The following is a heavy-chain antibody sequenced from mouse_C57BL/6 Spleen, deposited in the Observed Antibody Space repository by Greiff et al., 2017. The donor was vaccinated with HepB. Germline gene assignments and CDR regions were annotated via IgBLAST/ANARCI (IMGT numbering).Heavy chain of an antibody. CDR2: IDPETGGT. D-gene: IGHD2-5*01. CDR3: PYSNYGNYFDY. J-gene: IGHJ2*01. CDR1: GYTFTDYE. V-gene: IGHV1-15*01. Sequence: VQLQQSGAELVRPGASVTLSCKASGYTFTDYEMHWVKQTPVHGLEWIGAIDPETGGTAYNQKFKGKAILTADKSSSTAYMALRSLTSEDSAVYYCPYSNYGNYFDYWGQGTTLTVSS.